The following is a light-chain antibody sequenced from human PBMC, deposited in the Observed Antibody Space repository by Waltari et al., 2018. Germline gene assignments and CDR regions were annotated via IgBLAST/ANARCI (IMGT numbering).Light chain of an antibody. Sequence: VVMTQSPLSLPVTLGQPASISCRSSQSLVHNDGKTYLNWFHQRPGQSPRRLIYKVSNRDSGVPDRFSGSGSGTDFTLKISRVEAEDVGVYYCMQGTHWPWTFGQGTKVEIK. CDR3: MQGTHWPWT. CDR1: QSLVHNDGKTY. J-gene: IGKJ1*01. V-gene: IGKV2-30*02. CDR2: KVS.